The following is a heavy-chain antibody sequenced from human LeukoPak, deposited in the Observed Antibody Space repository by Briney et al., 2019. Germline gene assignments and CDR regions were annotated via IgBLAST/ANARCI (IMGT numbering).Heavy chain of an antibody. CDR1: GFTFSSYN. V-gene: IGHV3-21*01. D-gene: IGHD1-26*01. J-gene: IGHJ4*02. Sequence: PGGSLRLSCAASGFTFSSYNMNWVHQAPGKGLEWVSSIDYSSTYIYYADSVKGRFTISRDNAKNSLYLQMNSLRAEDTAVYYCARDFSGSFLGFWGQGTLVTVSS. CDR2: IDYSSTYI. CDR3: ARDFSGSFLGF.